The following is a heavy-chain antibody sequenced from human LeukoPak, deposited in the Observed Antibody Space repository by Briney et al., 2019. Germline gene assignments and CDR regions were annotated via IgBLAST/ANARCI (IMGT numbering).Heavy chain of an antibody. V-gene: IGHV4-59*01. D-gene: IGHD2-15*01. J-gene: IGHJ4*02. Sequence: PSETLSLTYSVSGDSINSNYWSWMRRPPGKGLEWIGYIYYGGSTNYNPSLKSRVSMSVDTSKNQFSLNLSSVTAADTAVYYCARLLAGCPGGRCRAHFDYWGQGTLVTVSS. CDR1: GDSINSNY. CDR3: ARLLAGCPGGRCRAHFDY. CDR2: IYYGGST.